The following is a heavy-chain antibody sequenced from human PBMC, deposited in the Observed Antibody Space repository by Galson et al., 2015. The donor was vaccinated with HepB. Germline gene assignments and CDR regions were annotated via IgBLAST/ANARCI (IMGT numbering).Heavy chain of an antibody. Sequence: SVKVSCKASGYTFTSYGISWVRQAPGQGLEWMGWISAYNGNTNYAQKLQGRVTMTTDTSTSTAYMELRSLRSDDTAVYYCARRGGSSGWYMEGNYYYYGMDVWGQGTTVTVSS. CDR1: GYTFTSYG. V-gene: IGHV1-18*01. CDR2: ISAYNGNT. J-gene: IGHJ6*02. CDR3: ARRGGSSGWYMEGNYYYYGMDV. D-gene: IGHD6-19*01.